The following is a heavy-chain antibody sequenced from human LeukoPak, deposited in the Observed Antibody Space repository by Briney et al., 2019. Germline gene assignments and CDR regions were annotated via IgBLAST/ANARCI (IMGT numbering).Heavy chain of an antibody. CDR2: IYYSGST. J-gene: IGHJ4*02. Sequence: SETLSLTCTVSGGSISSYYWSWIRQPPGKGLEWIGYIYYSGSTNYNPSLKSRVTISVDTSKNQFSLKLSSVTAADTAVYYCARGVVVAATTGTFFDYWGQGTLVTVSS. CDR1: GGSISSYY. V-gene: IGHV4-59*12. D-gene: IGHD2-15*01. CDR3: ARGVVVAATTGTFFDY.